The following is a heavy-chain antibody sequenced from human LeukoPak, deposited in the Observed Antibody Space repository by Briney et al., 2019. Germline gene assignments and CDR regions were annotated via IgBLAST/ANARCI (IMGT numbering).Heavy chain of an antibody. D-gene: IGHD3-16*02. V-gene: IGHV4-38-2*02. Sequence: SETLSLTCTVSGYSISSGYYWGWIRQPPGKGLEWIGSIYHSGSTYYNPSLKSRVTISVDTSKNQFSLKLCSVTAADTAVYYCARDAPYDYVWGSYRPFDYWGQGTLVTVSS. CDR2: IYHSGST. CDR3: ARDAPYDYVWGSYRPFDY. CDR1: GYSISSGYY. J-gene: IGHJ4*02.